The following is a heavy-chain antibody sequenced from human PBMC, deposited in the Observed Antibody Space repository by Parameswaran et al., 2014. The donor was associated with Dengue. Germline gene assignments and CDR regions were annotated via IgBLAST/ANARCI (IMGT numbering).Heavy chain of an antibody. Sequence: SWVRQAPGQGLEWMGWISAYNGNTNYAQKLQGRVTMTTDTSTSTAYMELRSLRSEDTAVYYCARAGQGNYYDSSGFDYWGQGTLVTVSS. J-gene: IGHJ4*02. V-gene: IGHV1-18*01. D-gene: IGHD3-22*01. CDR2: ISAYNGNT. CDR3: ARAGQGNYYDSSGFDY.